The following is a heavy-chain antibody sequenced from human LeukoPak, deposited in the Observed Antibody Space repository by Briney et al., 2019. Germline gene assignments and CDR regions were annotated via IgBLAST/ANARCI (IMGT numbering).Heavy chain of an antibody. CDR2: IYYSGST. V-gene: IGHV4-59*12. J-gene: IGHJ6*02. CDR1: GGSISSYY. CDR3: ARGQSGFWSDV. Sequence: KPSETLSLTCTVSGGSISSYYWSWIRQPPGKGLEWIGYIYYSGSTNHNPSLKSRVTISADTSKNQFSLKLSSVTAADTAVYYCARGQSGFWSDVWGQGTTVTVSS. D-gene: IGHD3-3*01.